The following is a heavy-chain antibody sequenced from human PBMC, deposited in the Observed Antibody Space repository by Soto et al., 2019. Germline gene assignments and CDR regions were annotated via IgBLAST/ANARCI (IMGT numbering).Heavy chain of an antibody. CDR3: ARDRLPHCSGGSCYSELAR. CDR1: GDILSSFG. CDR2: IVPLFGAE. Sequence: QVRLEQSGSEVKRPGSSVKVSCKASGDILSSFGLSWVRQAPGQGLEWMGGIVPLFGAENYAQRFQGRVTITADESTNTAYMELSSLRSEDTAVYYCARDRLPHCSGGSCYSELARWGQGNLVSVSS. J-gene: IGHJ4*02. D-gene: IGHD2-15*01. V-gene: IGHV1-69*01.